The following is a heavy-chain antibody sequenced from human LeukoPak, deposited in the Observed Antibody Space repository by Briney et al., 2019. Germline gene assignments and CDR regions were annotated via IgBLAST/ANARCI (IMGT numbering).Heavy chain of an antibody. CDR2: INHSGST. J-gene: IGHJ4*02. Sequence: SETLSLTCAVYGGSFSGYYWSWIRQPPGKGLEWIGEINHSGSTNYNPSLKSRVTISVDTSKNQFSLKPSSVTAADTAVYYCARLVWFGESYFDYWGQGILVTVSS. CDR3: ARLVWFGESYFDY. CDR1: GGSFSGYY. D-gene: IGHD3-10*01. V-gene: IGHV4-34*01.